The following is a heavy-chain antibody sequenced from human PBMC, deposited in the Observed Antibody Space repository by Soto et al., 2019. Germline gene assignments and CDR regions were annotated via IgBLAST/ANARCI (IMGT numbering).Heavy chain of an antibody. Sequence: GASVKVSCKASGYTFTGYCMHWVRQAPGQGLEWMGGIIPIFGTANYAQKFQGRVTITADESTSTAYMELSSLRSEDTAVYYCASRSYSSSWYGSPYYYYGMDVWGQGTTVTVSS. CDR2: IIPIFGTA. CDR1: GYTFTGYC. CDR3: ASRSYSSSWYGSPYYYYGMDV. V-gene: IGHV1-69*13. J-gene: IGHJ6*02. D-gene: IGHD6-13*01.